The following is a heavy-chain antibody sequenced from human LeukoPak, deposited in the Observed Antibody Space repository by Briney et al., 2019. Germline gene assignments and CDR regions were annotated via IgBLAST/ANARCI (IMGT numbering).Heavy chain of an antibody. J-gene: IGHJ4*02. CDR3: ARGPGCTSTSRPYYFDY. V-gene: IGHV1-8*01. Sequence: PRASVKVSCKASGYSFTSYDINWVRQASGQGLDWMGWMNPNSGNTGYAQKFQGRVTMTRNTSISTAYMELSSLRSEDTAVYYCARGPGCTSTSRPYYFDYWGQGTLVTVSS. CDR2: MNPNSGNT. CDR1: GYSFTSYD. D-gene: IGHD2-2*01.